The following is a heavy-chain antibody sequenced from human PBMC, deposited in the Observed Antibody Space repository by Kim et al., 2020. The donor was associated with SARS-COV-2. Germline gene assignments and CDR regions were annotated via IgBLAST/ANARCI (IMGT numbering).Heavy chain of an antibody. CDR2: IYYSGST. D-gene: IGHD6-13*01. CDR1: GGSISSGDYY. CDR3: ARRYSVVGEQLVPSYYYYGMDV. Sequence: SETLSLTCTVSGGSISSGDYYWSWIRQPPGKGLEWIGYIYYSGSTYYNPSLKSRVTISVDTSKNQFSLKLSSVTAADTAVYYCARRYSVVGEQLVPSYYYYGMDVWGQGTTVTVSS. J-gene: IGHJ6*02. V-gene: IGHV4-30-4*01.